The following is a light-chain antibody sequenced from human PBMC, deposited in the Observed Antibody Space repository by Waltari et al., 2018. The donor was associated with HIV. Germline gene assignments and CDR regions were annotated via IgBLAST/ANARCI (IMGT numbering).Light chain of an antibody. CDR2: ENN. J-gene: IGLJ3*02. V-gene: IGLV1-47*01. CDR3: AAWDASLSGWV. CDR1: SSHIGSNY. Sequence: QSVLTQPPSASGTPGQRVTISCSGSSSHIGSNYVYWYQQLPGTAPKLLMYENNQPASGVPDRFSGAKSGNSAALAISGRRCEDEADYYCAAWDASLSGWVFGGGTKLTVL.